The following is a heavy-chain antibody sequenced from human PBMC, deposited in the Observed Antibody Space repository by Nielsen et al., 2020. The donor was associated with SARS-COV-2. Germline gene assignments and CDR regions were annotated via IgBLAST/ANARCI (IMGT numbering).Heavy chain of an antibody. D-gene: IGHD3-3*01. CDR3: ARHLDYDLTFDP. J-gene: IGHJ5*02. V-gene: IGHV5-51*01. CDR2: IYPGDSYT. Sequence: GESLKISCKGSGYSFTSYWIGRVRQMPGKGLEWMWIIYPGDSYTNYSPSFQGHVTISADKSISTAYLQWSSLKASDTAMYYCARHLDYDLTFDPWGQGTLVTVSS. CDR1: GYSFTSYW.